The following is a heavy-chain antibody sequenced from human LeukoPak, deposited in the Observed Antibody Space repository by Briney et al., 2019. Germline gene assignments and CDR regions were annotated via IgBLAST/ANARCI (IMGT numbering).Heavy chain of an antibody. J-gene: IGHJ4*02. V-gene: IGHV3-21*01. CDR1: GLTFSSHS. D-gene: IGHD3-10*01. Sequence: GGSLRLSRAASGLTFSSHSMNCVRHPPTKGLEWVSSISSSSSYIYYADSVKGRVTISRDNAKNSLYLQMNSLRAEDTAVYSCARDRGNQEAPGAGSWGQGTLVTVSS. CDR2: ISSSSSYI. CDR3: ARDRGNQEAPGAGS.